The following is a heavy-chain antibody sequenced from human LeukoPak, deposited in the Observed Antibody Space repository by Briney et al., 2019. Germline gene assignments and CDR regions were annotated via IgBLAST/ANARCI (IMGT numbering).Heavy chain of an antibody. CDR1: GGSISSYY. CDR3: ASAYYDFWSGYLDY. D-gene: IGHD3-3*01. Sequence: SETLSLTCTVSGGSISSYYWSWIRQPAGKGLEWIGRIYTSGSTNYNPSLKSRVTMSVDTSKNQFSLKLSSVTAADTAVYYCASAYYDFWSGYLDYWGQGTLVTVSS. J-gene: IGHJ4*02. V-gene: IGHV4-4*07. CDR2: IYTSGST.